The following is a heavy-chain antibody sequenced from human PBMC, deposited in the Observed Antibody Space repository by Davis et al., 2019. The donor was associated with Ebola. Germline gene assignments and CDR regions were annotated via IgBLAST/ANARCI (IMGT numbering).Heavy chain of an antibody. D-gene: IGHD4-17*01. CDR3: AKVHPPTTVTTGWFDP. Sequence: PGGSLRLSCAASGFTSSSYAMSWVRQAPGKGLEWVSSISVRSITYHADSVKGRSTISRDNSKNTLYLQMNSLRAEDTAVYYCAKVHPPTTVTTGWFDPWGQGTLVTVSS. J-gene: IGHJ5*02. CDR2: ISVRSIT. V-gene: IGHV3-23*01. CDR1: GFTSSSYA.